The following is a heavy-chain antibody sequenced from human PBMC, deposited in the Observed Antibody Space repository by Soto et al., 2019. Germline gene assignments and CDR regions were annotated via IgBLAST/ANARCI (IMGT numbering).Heavy chain of an antibody. CDR1: GGTFSSYA. CDR2: IIPIFGTA. Sequence: QVQLVQSGAEVKKPGSSVKVSCKASGGTFSSYAISWVRQAPGQGLEWMGGIIPIFGTANYAQKFQGRVTITADESTSTAYMELSSLRSEDTAVYCCARERSPYWVVVPAAIPNYYYYYGMDVWGQGTTVTVSS. D-gene: IGHD2-2*01. CDR3: ARERSPYWVVVPAAIPNYYYYYGMDV. J-gene: IGHJ6*02. V-gene: IGHV1-69*01.